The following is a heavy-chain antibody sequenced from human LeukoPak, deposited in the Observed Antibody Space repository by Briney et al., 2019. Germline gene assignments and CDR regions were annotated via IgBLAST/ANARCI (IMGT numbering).Heavy chain of an antibody. CDR2: ICYDGSNK. Sequence: PGGSLRLSCVASGFTFSTYAMYWVRQAPGKGLEWVAVICYDGSNKYYADSVKGRFTISRDNSNNTLSLQMNSLRAEDTAMYYCARDLRLSSGYLLYYFDYWGQGTLVTVSS. CDR3: ARDLRLSSGYLLYYFDY. J-gene: IGHJ4*02. V-gene: IGHV3-33*01. CDR1: GFTFSTYA. D-gene: IGHD3-22*01.